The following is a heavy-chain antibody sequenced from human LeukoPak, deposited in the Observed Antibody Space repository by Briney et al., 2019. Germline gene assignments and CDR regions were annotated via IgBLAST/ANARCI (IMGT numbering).Heavy chain of an antibody. CDR1: GGSISSYY. CDR2: IHYSGST. V-gene: IGHV4-59*01. D-gene: IGHD3-22*01. CDR3: ARGPYYYDSSGYFDY. J-gene: IGHJ4*02. Sequence: PSETLSLTCTVSGGSISSYYWSWIRQPPGKGLEWIGNIHYSGSTNYNPSLKSRVTMSVDTSMNRFSLKLSSVTAADTAVYYCARGPYYYDSSGYFDYWGQGTRVTVSS.